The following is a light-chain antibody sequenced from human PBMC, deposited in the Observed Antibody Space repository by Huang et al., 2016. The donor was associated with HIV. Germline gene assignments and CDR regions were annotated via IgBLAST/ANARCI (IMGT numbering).Light chain of an antibody. V-gene: IGKV3-20*01. CDR2: GAS. J-gene: IGKJ2*01. CDR1: QSVSNY. CDR3: QQYNNLRYT. Sequence: EIVLTQSPGTLSVSPGERATLSCRASQSVSNYLAWYQQKPGQAPRLLIYGASSRATGIPDRFSGSGSGTDFTLTISRLEPEDFAVYYCQQYNNLRYTFGQGTKLEIK.